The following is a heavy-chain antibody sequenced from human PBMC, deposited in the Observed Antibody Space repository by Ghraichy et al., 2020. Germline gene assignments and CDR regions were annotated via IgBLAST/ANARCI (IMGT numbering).Heavy chain of an antibody. J-gene: IGHJ2*01. Sequence: SETLSLTCAVYGGSFSGYYWSWIRQPPGKGLEWIGEINHSGSTNYNPSLKSRVTISVDTSKNQFSLKLSSVTAADTAVYYCARSARIAARRYWYFDLWGRGTLVTVSS. D-gene: IGHD6-6*01. CDR1: GGSFSGYY. CDR2: INHSGST. CDR3: ARSARIAARRYWYFDL. V-gene: IGHV4-34*01.